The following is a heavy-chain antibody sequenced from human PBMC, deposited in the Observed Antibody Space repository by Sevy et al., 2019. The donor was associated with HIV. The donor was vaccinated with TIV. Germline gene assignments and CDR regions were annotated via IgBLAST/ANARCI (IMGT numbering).Heavy chain of an antibody. CDR3: ARDRGKFHGGYCSSTSCYGDRFDP. CDR1: GFTFSSYS. Sequence: GGSLRLSCAASGFTFSSYSMNWVRQAPGKGLEWVSSISSSSSYIYYADSVKGRFTISRDNAKNSLYLQMNSLRAEDTAVYYRARDRGKFHGGYCSSTSCYGDRFDPWGQGTLVTVSS. CDR2: ISSSSSYI. V-gene: IGHV3-21*01. D-gene: IGHD2-2*01. J-gene: IGHJ5*02.